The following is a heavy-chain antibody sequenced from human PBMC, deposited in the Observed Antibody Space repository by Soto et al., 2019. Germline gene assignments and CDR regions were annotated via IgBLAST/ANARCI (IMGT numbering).Heavy chain of an antibody. D-gene: IGHD2-15*01. Sequence: QVQLQESGPGLVKPSETLSLTCTVSGGSLSSYYWNWMRQPPGKGLEWIGYIFYSGSTNYNPSLKSRVTISLDMSKNQFSLKLSSVTAADTAVYYCARHPRSDRGYSGSDGRYSSSGSCYPFDFWGQGTLVTVSS. CDR1: GGSLSSYY. CDR2: IFYSGST. J-gene: IGHJ4*02. CDR3: ARHPRSDRGYSGSDGRYSSSGSCYPFDF. V-gene: IGHV4-59*08.